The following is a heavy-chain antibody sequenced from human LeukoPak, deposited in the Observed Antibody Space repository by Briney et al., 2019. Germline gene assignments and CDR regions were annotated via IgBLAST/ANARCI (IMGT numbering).Heavy chain of an antibody. V-gene: IGHV4-34*01. D-gene: IGHD2/OR15-2a*01. CDR2: INHSGTI. CDR3: ARGFRRFDY. J-gene: IGHJ4*02. CDR1: GGSFSGYY. Sequence: PSETLSLTCAVYGGSFSGYYWSWIRQPPGKGLEWIGEINHSGTIYYNPSLKSRVALSVDTSKNQFSLNVTSVTAADTALYYCARGFRRFDYWDQGALVTVSS.